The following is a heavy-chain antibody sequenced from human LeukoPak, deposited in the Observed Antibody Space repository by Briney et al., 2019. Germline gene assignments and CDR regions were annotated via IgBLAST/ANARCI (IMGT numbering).Heavy chain of an antibody. D-gene: IGHD3-3*02. CDR3: IAHFPYSYGLDV. V-gene: IGHV3-15*01. CDR1: GFTIGTAW. Sequence: GGSLRLSCVSSGFTIGTAWMSWVRQAPGKGLEWLGHIKSEGEGATTDYAAPAKGRFAISRDDSKNMIYLQMSSLKIDDTAIYYCIAHFPYSYGLDVWGKGTTVTVSS. J-gene: IGHJ6*04. CDR2: IKSEGEGATT.